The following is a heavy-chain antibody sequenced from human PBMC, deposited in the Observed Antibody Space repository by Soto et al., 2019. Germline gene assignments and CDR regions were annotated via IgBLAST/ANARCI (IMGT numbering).Heavy chain of an antibody. CDR3: VKYTGSGRTGYYEDAFDI. Sequence: GGSLRLSCAASGFTFDDYAMHWVRQAPGKGLEWVSGISWNSGSIGYADSVKGRFTISRDNAKNSLYLQMNSLRTGDTAFYYCVKYTGSGRTGYYEDAFDIWGQGTMVTVSS. CDR1: GFTFDDYA. CDR2: ISWNSGSI. D-gene: IGHD3-9*01. V-gene: IGHV3-9*01. J-gene: IGHJ3*02.